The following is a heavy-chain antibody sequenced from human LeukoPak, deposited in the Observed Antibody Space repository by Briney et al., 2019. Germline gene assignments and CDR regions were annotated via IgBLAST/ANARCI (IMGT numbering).Heavy chain of an antibody. CDR1: RYIITTYG. V-gene: IGHV1-18*01. J-gene: IGHJ4*02. CDR2: IDTYHANT. Sequence: GASVKVSCKASRYIITTYGITWVRQAPGQGLEWMGWIDTYHANTKYAQKFQGRVTMTTDTSTNTAYMELRSLRSDDAAVYYCARDPVYSGADLDYWGQGTLVTVSS. CDR3: ARDPVYSGADLDY. D-gene: IGHD5-12*01.